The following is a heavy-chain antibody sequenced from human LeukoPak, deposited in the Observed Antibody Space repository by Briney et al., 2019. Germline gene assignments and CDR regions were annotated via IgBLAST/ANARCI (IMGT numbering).Heavy chain of an antibody. CDR1: GFTFSSYA. CDR3: ARAPYSTGRGYYFDY. Sequence: PGRSLRLSCAASGFTFSSYAMHWVRQAPGKGLVWVSRINHDGTSTTYADSVKGRFTISRDNAKNTLYLQMNSLRAEDTAVYYCARAPYSTGRGYYFDYWGQGTLVTVSS. V-gene: IGHV3-74*01. D-gene: IGHD2-8*02. CDR2: INHDGTST. J-gene: IGHJ4*02.